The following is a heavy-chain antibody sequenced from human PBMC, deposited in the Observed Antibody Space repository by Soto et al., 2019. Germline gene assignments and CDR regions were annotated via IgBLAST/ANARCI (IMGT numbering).Heavy chain of an antibody. D-gene: IGHD3-3*01. CDR1: GYTFTSYG. Sequence: ASVKVSCKASGYTFTSYGISWVRQAPGQGLEWMGWISAYNGNTNYAQKFQGRVTMTTDTSTDTAYMELSSLRSEDTAVYYCATEQNYDRNWFDPWGQGTLVTVSS. J-gene: IGHJ5*02. CDR3: ATEQNYDRNWFDP. CDR2: ISAYNGNT. V-gene: IGHV1-18*01.